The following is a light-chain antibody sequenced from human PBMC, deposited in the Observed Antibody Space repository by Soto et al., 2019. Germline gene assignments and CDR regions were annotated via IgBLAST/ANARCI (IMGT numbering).Light chain of an antibody. Sequence: DIQMTQSPSTRSASVGDRVTITCRASQSISSWLAWYQQKPGKAPKLLIYDASSLESGVPLRFSGSGSGTEFTLTISSLQPDYSATYYCQHYNSYPWTFGQGTKVQIK. CDR1: QSISSW. J-gene: IGKJ1*01. CDR3: QHYNSYPWT. CDR2: DAS. V-gene: IGKV1-5*01.